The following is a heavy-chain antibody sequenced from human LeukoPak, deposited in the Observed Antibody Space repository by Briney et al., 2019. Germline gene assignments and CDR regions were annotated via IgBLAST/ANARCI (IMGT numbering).Heavy chain of an antibody. CDR1: GGSISSYY. Sequence: SETLSLTCTVSGGSISSYYWSWIRQPPGKGLEWIGYIYYSGSTNYNPSLKSRVTISVDTSKNQFSLKLSSVTAADTAVYYFARDLSLDYWGQGTLVTVSS. J-gene: IGHJ4*02. V-gene: IGHV4-59*01. CDR2: IYYSGST. CDR3: ARDLSLDY.